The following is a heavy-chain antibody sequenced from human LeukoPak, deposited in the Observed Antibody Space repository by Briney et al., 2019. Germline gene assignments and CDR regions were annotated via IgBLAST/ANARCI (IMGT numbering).Heavy chain of an antibody. V-gene: IGHV4-4*07. CDR2: IYTSGSA. J-gene: IGHJ4*02. CDR3: AKEGMIRGVIDY. CDR1: RASISPYN. Sequence: SETLSLTCTVSRASISPYNWSWIRQPAGKGLEWIGHIYTSGSANYNPSLKSRVTMSLDTSKNQFSLKLNSVTAADTAVYYCAKEGMIRGVIDYWGQGALVTVSS. D-gene: IGHD3-10*01.